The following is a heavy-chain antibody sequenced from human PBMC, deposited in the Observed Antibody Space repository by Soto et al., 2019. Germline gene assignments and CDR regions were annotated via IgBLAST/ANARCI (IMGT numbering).Heavy chain of an antibody. CDR2: ISYDGSNK. J-gene: IGHJ6*02. CDR1: GFTFSSYA. V-gene: IGHV3-30-3*01. Sequence: GGSLRLSGAASGFTFSSYAMHWVLQAPGNGLEWVAVISYDGSNKYYADSVKGRFTISRDNSKNTLYLQMNSLTAEDTALYYCARDRGGGSSYYYYGMDVWGQGTTVTVSS. CDR3: ARDRGGGSSYYYYGMDV. D-gene: IGHD3-16*01.